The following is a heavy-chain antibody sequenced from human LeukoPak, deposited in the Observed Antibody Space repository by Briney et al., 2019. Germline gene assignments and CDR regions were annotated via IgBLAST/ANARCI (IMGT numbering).Heavy chain of an antibody. J-gene: IGHJ4*02. V-gene: IGHV3-43D*04. D-gene: IGHD3-16*01. CDR2: VRRDDGRT. CDR1: GFTFDDYA. Sequence: GGSLRLSCAASGFTFDDYAMHWVRQPPGKGLEWISLVRRDDGRTFYAGSVRGRFTISRDNRKNSLFLQMTSLRPEDTAFYHCVKGGEDAAMAPNSWGRGTLVIVSS. CDR3: VKGGEDAAMAPNS.